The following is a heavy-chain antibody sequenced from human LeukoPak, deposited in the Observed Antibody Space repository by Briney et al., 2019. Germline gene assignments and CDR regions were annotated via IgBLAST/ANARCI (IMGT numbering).Heavy chain of an antibody. V-gene: IGHV3-21*01. J-gene: IGHJ6*02. CDR2: ISSSSSYI. CDR1: GFTFSSYS. CDR3: ARGKQWLVTGGSYYYYGMDV. D-gene: IGHD6-19*01. Sequence: GGSLRLSCAASGFTFSSYSMNWVRQAPGKGLEWVSSISSSSSYIYYADSVKGRFTISRDNAKNSLYLQMNSLRAEDTAVYYCARGKQWLVTGGSYYYYGMDVWGQGTTVTVSS.